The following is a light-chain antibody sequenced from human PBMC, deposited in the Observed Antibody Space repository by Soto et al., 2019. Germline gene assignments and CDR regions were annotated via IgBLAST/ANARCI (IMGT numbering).Light chain of an antibody. J-gene: IGLJ2*01. V-gene: IGLV1-40*01. CDR3: QSYDNSLSGSKV. CDR1: SSNIGAGYD. CDR2: GNT. Sequence: QAVVTQPPSVSGAPGQRVTISCTGSSSNIGAGYDVHWYQQLPGTAPKLLIYGNTNRPSGVPDRFSGSKSGTSASLVITGLQAEDEADYYYQSYDNSLSGSKVFGGGTKLTFL.